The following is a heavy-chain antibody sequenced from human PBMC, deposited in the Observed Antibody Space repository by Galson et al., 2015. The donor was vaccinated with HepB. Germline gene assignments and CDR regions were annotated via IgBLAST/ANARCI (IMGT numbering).Heavy chain of an antibody. CDR3: ARGLLYGSGSYYDY. D-gene: IGHD3-10*01. J-gene: IGHJ4*02. Sequence: SLRLSCAASGFTFSSYGMHWVRQAPGKGLEWVAVIWYDGSNKYYADSVKGRFTISRDNSKNTLYLQTNSLRAEDTAVYYCARGLLYGSGSYYDYWGQGTLVTVSS. CDR1: GFTFSSYG. CDR2: IWYDGSNK. V-gene: IGHV3-33*01.